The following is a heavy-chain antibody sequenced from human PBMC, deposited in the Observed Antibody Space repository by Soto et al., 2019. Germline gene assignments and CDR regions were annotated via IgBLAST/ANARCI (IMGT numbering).Heavy chain of an antibody. D-gene: IGHD3-22*01. V-gene: IGHV4-39*01. J-gene: IGHJ4*02. CDR3: ARQGVYYDSSGYYV. CDR1: GGSISSSSYY. CDR2: IYYSGST. Sequence: SETLSLTCTVSGGSISSSSYYWGWIRQPPGKGLEWIGSIYYSGSTYYNPSLKSRVTISVDTSKNQFSLKLSSVTAADTAVYYCARQGVYYDSSGYYVWGQGTLVTVSS.